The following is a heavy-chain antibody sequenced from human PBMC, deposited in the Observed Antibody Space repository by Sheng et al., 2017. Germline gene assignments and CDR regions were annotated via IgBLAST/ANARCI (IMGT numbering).Heavy chain of an antibody. CDR1: GFTVSSYY. CDR2: LYSGGDT. Sequence: EVQLVEYGGGFIQPGGSLRLSCAAFGFTVSSYYMNWVRQAPGKGLEWVSVLYSGGDTYYANSVKGRFTVSRDDSMNTLYLQMNSLRTEDTAVYYCARDWNMNDWGQGTLVTVSS. CDR3: ARDWNMND. D-gene: IGHD1-1*01. J-gene: IGHJ4*02. V-gene: IGHV3-53*01.